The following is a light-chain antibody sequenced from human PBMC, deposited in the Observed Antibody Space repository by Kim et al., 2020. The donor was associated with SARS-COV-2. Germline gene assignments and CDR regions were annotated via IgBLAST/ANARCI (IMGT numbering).Light chain of an antibody. Sequence: SSELTQDPAVSVALGQTVRITCQGDSLRTHSASWYQQKPGQAPVLVFFGQNDRPSGIPDRFSGSASGDIASLAITGTQAEDEADYYCSCRDTSDVHVFGPGNKVTVL. V-gene: IGLV3-19*01. J-gene: IGLJ1*01. CDR3: SCRDTSDVHV. CDR1: SLRTHS. CDR2: GQN.